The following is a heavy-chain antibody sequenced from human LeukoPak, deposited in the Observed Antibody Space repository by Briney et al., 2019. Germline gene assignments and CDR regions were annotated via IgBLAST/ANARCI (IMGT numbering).Heavy chain of an antibody. D-gene: IGHD5-18*01. CDR1: GNTLRSYG. CDR2: IRYDGSEE. V-gene: IGHV3-30*02. J-gene: IGHJ4*02. Sequence: GGAPRLSCAASGNTLRSYGMHRVRPAPGKGVEWVAFIRYDGSEEYYADSVKGRFTISRDNSKKTLYLQMNSLRAEDTAVYYCAKGYTYTFDYFDSWGQGTLVTVSS. CDR3: AKGYTYTFDYFDS.